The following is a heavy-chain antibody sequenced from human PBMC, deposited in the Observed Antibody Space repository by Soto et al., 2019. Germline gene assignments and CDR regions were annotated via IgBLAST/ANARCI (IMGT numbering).Heavy chain of an antibody. V-gene: IGHV5-10-1*04. CDR2: IDPSDSYT. J-gene: IGHJ4*02. D-gene: IGHD6-19*01. CDR1: GYSFTSYW. Sequence: PGESLKISCKGSGYSFTSYWISWVRQMPGKGLEWMGRIDPSDSYTRYSPSFQGQVTISADKSISTAYLQWSSLKASDTAMYYCARQGIAVAGYFDYWGQGTLVTVSS. CDR3: ARQGIAVAGYFDY.